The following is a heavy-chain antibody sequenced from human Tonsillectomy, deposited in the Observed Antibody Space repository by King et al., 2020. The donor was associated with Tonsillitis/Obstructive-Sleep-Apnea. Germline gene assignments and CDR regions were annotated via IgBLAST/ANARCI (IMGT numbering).Heavy chain of an antibody. CDR2: IYWDDDK. V-gene: IGHV2-5*02. CDR3: AHTPYNRSWENWFDP. D-gene: IGHD1-26*01. CDR1: GFSLSTSGVG. J-gene: IGHJ5*02. Sequence: ITLKESGLTLVKPTQTLTLTCTFSGFSLSTSGVGVGWIRQPPGKALEWLALIYWDDDKRYSPSLKSRLTITKDTSKNQVVLTMTNMDPVDTDTCFCAHTPYNRSWENWFDPWGQGTLVTVSS.